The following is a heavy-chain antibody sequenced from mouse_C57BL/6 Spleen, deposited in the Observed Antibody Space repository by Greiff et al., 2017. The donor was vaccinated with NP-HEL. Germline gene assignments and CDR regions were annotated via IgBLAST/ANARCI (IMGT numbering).Heavy chain of an antibody. CDR1: GFTFSSYA. CDR3: ARGGSYYSFAY. Sequence: EVMLVESGGGLVKPGGSLKLSCAASGFTFSSYAMSWVRQTPEKRLEWVATISDGGSYTYYPDNVKGRFTISRDNAKNNLYLQMSHLKSEDTAMYYCARGGSYYSFAYWGQGTLVTVSA. J-gene: IGHJ3*01. CDR2: ISDGGSYT. V-gene: IGHV5-4*03. D-gene: IGHD1-1*01.